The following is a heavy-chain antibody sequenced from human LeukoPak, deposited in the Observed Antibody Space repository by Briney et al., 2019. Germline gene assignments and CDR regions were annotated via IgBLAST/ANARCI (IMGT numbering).Heavy chain of an antibody. CDR2: IIPIFGTA. D-gene: IGHD6-19*01. Sequence: EASVKVSCKASGGTFSSYAISWVRQAPGQGLEWMGRIIPIFGTANYAQKFQGRVTITTDESTSTAYMELSSLRSEDTAVYYCARAVAGTGYFDYWGQGTLVTVSS. CDR3: ARAVAGTGYFDY. J-gene: IGHJ4*02. CDR1: GGTFSSYA. V-gene: IGHV1-69*05.